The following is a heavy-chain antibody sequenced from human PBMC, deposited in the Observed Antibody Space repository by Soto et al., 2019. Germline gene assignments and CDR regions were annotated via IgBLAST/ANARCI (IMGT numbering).Heavy chain of an antibody. CDR1: GYNFIGYW. D-gene: IGHD2-8*02. Sequence: PGESLKISCXGSGYNFIGYWITWVRQMPGKGLEWMGRIDPSDSYTNYSPSFQGHVTISADKSISTAYLQWSSLKASDSAMYYCARQPLLDGMDVWGQGSTVTVSS. CDR2: IDPSDSYT. J-gene: IGHJ6*02. CDR3: ARQPLLDGMDV. V-gene: IGHV5-10-1*01.